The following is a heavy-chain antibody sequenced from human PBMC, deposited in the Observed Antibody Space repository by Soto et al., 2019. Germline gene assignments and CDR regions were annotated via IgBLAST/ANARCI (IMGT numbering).Heavy chain of an antibody. CDR2: INPNSGGT. V-gene: IGHV1-2*02. CDR3: ARDLSVYCSGGSCYRPKNSYYYGMDV. Sequence: ASVKVSCKASGYTFTGYYMHWVRQAPGQGLEWMGWINPNSGGTNYAQKFQGRVTMTRDTSISTAYMELSRLRSDDTAVYYCARDLSVYCSGGSCYRPKNSYYYGMDVWGQGTTVTVSS. D-gene: IGHD2-15*01. CDR1: GYTFTGYY. J-gene: IGHJ6*02.